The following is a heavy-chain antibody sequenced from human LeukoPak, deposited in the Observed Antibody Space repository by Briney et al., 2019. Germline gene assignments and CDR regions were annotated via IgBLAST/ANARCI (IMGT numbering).Heavy chain of an antibody. Sequence: GGSLRLSCAASGFTFSSYSMNWVRQAPGKGLEWVSSISSSSSYRYYADSVKGRFTISRDNAKNSLYLQMNSLRAADTAVYYCARDTTFPVMDYWGQGTLVTVSS. CDR2: ISSSSSYR. D-gene: IGHD3-3*01. CDR3: ARDTTFPVMDY. J-gene: IGHJ4*02. V-gene: IGHV3-21*01. CDR1: GFTFSSYS.